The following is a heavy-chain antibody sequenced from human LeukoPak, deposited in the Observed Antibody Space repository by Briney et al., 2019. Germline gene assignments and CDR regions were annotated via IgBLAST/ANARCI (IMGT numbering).Heavy chain of an antibody. D-gene: IGHD3-22*01. CDR3: TRKGGFYYDSRAFDY. J-gene: IGHJ4*02. V-gene: IGHV1-8*02. CDR2: MNPNSGNT. Sequence: ASVRVSCKASGYTFTGYYMHWVRQAPGQGLEWMGWMNPNSGNTGYAQKFQGRVTMTRNTSISTAYMELSSLRSEDTAVYYCTRKGGFYYDSRAFDYWGQGTLVTVSS. CDR1: GYTFTGYY.